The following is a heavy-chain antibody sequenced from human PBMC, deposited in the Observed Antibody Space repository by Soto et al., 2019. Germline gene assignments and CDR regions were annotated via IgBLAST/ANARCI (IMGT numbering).Heavy chain of an antibody. V-gene: IGHV1-69*02. J-gene: IGHJ4*02. Sequence: QVQLVQSGAEVKKPGSSVKVSCKASGGTFSSYTISWVRQAPGQGLEWMGRIIPILGIANYAQKFQGRVTITAEKSTSTAYMELSSLRSEDTAVYYCARGGSEQWLEYYFDYWGQGTLVTVSS. D-gene: IGHD6-19*01. CDR3: ARGGSEQWLEYYFDY. CDR2: IIPILGIA. CDR1: GGTFSSYT.